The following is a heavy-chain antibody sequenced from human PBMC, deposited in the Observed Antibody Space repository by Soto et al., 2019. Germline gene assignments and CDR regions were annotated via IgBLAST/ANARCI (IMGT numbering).Heavy chain of an antibody. Sequence: SETLSLTCTVSGGSISSGGYYWSWIRQHPGKGLEWIGYIYYSGSTYYNPSLKSRVTISVDTSKNQFSLKLSSVTAADTAVYYCARGPYSNWDFDYWGQGTLVTVSS. CDR1: GGSISSGGYY. D-gene: IGHD4-4*01. J-gene: IGHJ4*02. CDR3: ARGPYSNWDFDY. CDR2: IYYSGST. V-gene: IGHV4-31*03.